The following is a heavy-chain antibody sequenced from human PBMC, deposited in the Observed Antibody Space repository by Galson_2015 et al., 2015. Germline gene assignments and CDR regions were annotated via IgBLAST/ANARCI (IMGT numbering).Heavy chain of an antibody. J-gene: IGHJ5*02. Sequence: SLRLSCAASGFTFSSYAMSWVRQAPGKGLEWVSAISGSGGSTYYADSVKGRFTISRDNSKNMLYLQMNSLRAEDTAVYYCAKDPQMITMIVVARTGWFDPWGQGTLVTVSS. D-gene: IGHD3-22*01. CDR3: AKDPQMITMIVVARTGWFDP. CDR2: ISGSGGST. CDR1: GFTFSSYA. V-gene: IGHV3-23*01.